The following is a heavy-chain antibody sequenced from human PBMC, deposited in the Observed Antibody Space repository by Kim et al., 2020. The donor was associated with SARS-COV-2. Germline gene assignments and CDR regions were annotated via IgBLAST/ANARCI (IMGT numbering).Heavy chain of an antibody. V-gene: IGHV3-23*01. CDR2: ITGNSKNT. D-gene: IGHD2-21*02. CDR1: GFTFTTYA. Sequence: GGSLRLSCVGSGFTFTTYALTWVRQGSGKGLEWVASITGNSKNTHYADPVKGRFTVSRDNYKNTVFLQMNSLRVEDTAIYYCVKDWSSSKCKGDCLEIWGQGALVTVSS. J-gene: IGHJ4*02. CDR3: VKDWSSSKCKGDCLEI.